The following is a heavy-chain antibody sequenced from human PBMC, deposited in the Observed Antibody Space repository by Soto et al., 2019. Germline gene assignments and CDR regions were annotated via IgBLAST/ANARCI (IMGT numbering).Heavy chain of an antibody. V-gene: IGHV3-23*01. CDR1: GFTFSSYA. J-gene: IGHJ6*02. D-gene: IGHD4-4*01. Sequence: PGGSLRLSCAASGFTFSSYAMSWVRQAPGKGLEWVSAISGSGGSTYYADSVKGRFTISRDNSKNTLYLQMNSLRAEDTAVYYCAKKAMTTVTYYYYGMDVWGQGTTVTVSS. CDR2: ISGSGGST. CDR3: AKKAMTTVTYYYYGMDV.